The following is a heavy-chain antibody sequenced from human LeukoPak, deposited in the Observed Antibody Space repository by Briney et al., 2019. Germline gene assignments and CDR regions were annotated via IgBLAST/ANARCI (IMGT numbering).Heavy chain of an antibody. V-gene: IGHV3-7*03. D-gene: IGHD3-10*01. CDR1: GFTFSSYW. CDR2: IKQDGSEK. Sequence: RGSLRLSCAASGFTFSSYWMSWVRQAPGKGLEWVANIKQDGSEKYYVDSVKGRFTISRDNAKNSLYLQVNSLRAEDTAVYYCARELDYYGSGSNPFDPWGQGTLVTVSS. J-gene: IGHJ5*02. CDR3: ARELDYYGSGSNPFDP.